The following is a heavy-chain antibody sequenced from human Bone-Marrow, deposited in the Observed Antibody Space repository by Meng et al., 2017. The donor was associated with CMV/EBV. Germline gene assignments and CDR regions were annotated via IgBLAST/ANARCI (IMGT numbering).Heavy chain of an antibody. CDR2: MNPNSGNT. D-gene: IGHD1-26*01. V-gene: IGHV1-8*01. Sequence: ASVKVSCKASGYTFTSYDINWVRQATGQGLEWMGWMNPNSGNTGYAQKFQGRVTMTRNTSISTAYMELSSLRSEDTAVYYCARDETSSGVGYYYYGMDVWGQGTTVTASS. CDR1: GYTFTSYD. CDR3: ARDETSSGVGYYYYGMDV. J-gene: IGHJ6*02.